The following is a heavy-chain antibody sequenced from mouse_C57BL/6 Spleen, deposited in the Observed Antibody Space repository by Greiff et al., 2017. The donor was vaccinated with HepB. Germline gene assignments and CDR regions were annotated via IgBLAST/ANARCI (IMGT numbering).Heavy chain of an antibody. Sequence: QVQLKQSGAELVRPGTSVKVSCKASGYAFTNYLIEWVKQRPGQGLEWIGVINPGSGGTNYNEKFKGKATLTADKSSSTAYMQLSSLTSEDSAVYFCARNLYYGNYFDYWGQGTTLTVSS. CDR3: ARNLYYGNYFDY. D-gene: IGHD2-1*01. V-gene: IGHV1-54*01. J-gene: IGHJ2*01. CDR2: INPGSGGT. CDR1: GYAFTNYL.